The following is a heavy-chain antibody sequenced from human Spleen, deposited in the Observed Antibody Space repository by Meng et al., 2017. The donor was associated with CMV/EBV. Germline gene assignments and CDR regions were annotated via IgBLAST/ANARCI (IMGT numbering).Heavy chain of an antibody. D-gene: IGHD6-13*01. J-gene: IGHJ6*02. V-gene: IGHV3-30*04. Sequence: GESLKISCETSGFSFTSFAMHWVRRAPNKGLECVAVITYGGTHKYYADSVKGRFTISRDNSRNILYLQMNSLRADDTAEYYCAKDQHSNPFYYALHVWGPGTSVTVSS. CDR2: ITYGGTHK. CDR3: AKDQHSNPFYYALHV. CDR1: GFSFTSFA.